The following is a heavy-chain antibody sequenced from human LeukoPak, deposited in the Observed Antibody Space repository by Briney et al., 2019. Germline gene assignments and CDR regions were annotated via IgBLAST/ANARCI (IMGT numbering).Heavy chain of an antibody. D-gene: IGHD3-22*01. CDR3: ATEIPYYYDSSGSPFQH. CDR2: FDPEDGET. V-gene: IGHV1-24*01. Sequence: GSSVKVSCKASGGTFSSYAISWVRQAPGKGLEWMGGFDPEDGETIYAQKFQGRVTMTEDTSTDTAYMELSSLRSEDTAVYYCATEIPYYYDSSGSPFQHWGQGTLVTVSS. J-gene: IGHJ1*01. CDR1: GGTFSSYA.